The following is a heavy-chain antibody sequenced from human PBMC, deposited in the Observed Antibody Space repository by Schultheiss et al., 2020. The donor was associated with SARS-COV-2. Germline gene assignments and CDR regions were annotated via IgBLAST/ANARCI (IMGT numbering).Heavy chain of an antibody. CDR3: ARLSYDSSGYSSGAFDI. CDR2: IYPGDSDT. Sequence: GGSLRLSCKGSGYSFTSYWIGWVRQMPGKGLEWMGIIYPGDSDTRYSPSFEGQVTISDDKSISTAYLQWSSLKASDTAMYYCARLSYDSSGYSSGAFDIWGQGTMVTVSS. CDR1: GYSFTSYW. V-gene: IGHV5-51*01. J-gene: IGHJ3*02. D-gene: IGHD3-22*01.